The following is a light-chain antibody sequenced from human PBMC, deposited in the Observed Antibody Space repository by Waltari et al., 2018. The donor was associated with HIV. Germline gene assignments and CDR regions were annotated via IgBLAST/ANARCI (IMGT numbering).Light chain of an antibody. CDR3: ASYGGTNDLV. CDR2: EVT. Sequence: QSALTQPPSASGSPGPSVALSCTGTSSDIGGSHYVSWYQHHPGKAPTLTIFEVTKRPSGVPDRFSGSKSGNTASLTVSGLQAEDEADYYCASYGGTNDLVFGGGTKLTVL. V-gene: IGLV2-8*01. J-gene: IGLJ3*02. CDR1: SSDIGGSHY.